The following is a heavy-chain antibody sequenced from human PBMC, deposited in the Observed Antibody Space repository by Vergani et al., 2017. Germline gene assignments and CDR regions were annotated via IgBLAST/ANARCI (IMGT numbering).Heavy chain of an antibody. J-gene: IGHJ4*02. V-gene: IGHV4-38-2*01. CDR2: IYHSGST. Sequence: QVQLQESGPGLVEPSETLALTCAVSGYSIRNGYYWGWIRQPPGKGLEWIGSIYHSGSTHYNPSLKSRVTISVDTSTNDFSLKVTSVTAADTAVYYCTRRPQEGASGPPSVPTWGQGISVIVSS. D-gene: IGHD5-12*01. CDR3: TRRPQEGASGPPSVPT. CDR1: GYSIRNGYY.